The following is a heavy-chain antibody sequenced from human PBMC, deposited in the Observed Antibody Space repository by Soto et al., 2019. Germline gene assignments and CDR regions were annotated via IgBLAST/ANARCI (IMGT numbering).Heavy chain of an antibody. CDR2: ISSGSSTI. J-gene: IGHJ3*02. CDR1: GSTFSTYS. Sequence: PGGSLRLSCAASGSTFSTYSMNWVRQAPGKGLEWVSYISSGSSTIYYADSVKGRFTISRDNAKNSLSLQMNSLRAEDTAVYYCARVRVPFSSDIWGQGTMVTVSS. V-gene: IGHV3-48*01. CDR3: ARVRVPFSSDI. D-gene: IGHD3-10*02.